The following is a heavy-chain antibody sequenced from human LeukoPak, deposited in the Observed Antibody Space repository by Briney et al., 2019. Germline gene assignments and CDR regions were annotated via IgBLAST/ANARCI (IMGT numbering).Heavy chain of an antibody. CDR2: INPNSGGT. CDR3: ARDREGSGSYYHFDY. V-gene: IGHV1-2*02. D-gene: IGHD3-10*01. CDR1: GYTFTSYD. J-gene: IGHJ4*02. Sequence: ASVKVSCKASGYTFTSYDINWVRQAPGQGLEWMGWINPNSGGTNYAQKFQGRVTMTRDTSISTAYMELSRLRSDDTAVYYCARDREGSGSYYHFDYWGQGTLVTVSS.